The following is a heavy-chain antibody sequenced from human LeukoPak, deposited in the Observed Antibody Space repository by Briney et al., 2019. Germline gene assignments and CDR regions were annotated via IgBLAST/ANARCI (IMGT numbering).Heavy chain of an antibody. CDR3: PRNTINWFYP. CDR1: GYTFTDYY. CDR2: INPNSGGT. V-gene: IGHV1-2*02. J-gene: IGHJ5*02. D-gene: IGHD5-24*01. Sequence: ASVRVSCKASGYTFTDYYMHWVRQTPGQGLEWMGWINPNSGGTNYAQKFQGRVSITRDTSISTAYMELSRLRSDDTAVYYCPRNTINWFYPWGQGVLVTVSS.